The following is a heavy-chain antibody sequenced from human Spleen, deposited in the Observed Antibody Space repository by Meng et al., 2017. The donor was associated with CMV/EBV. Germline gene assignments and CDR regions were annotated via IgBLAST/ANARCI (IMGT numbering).Heavy chain of an antibody. CDR3: SRWEDNWFDP. Sequence: PGCVCPWVTRSCTHDLSCARISSRGHHLCWMRRPAGKGLEWIGSIYYSGSTYYNPSLKTRVSRSVDTSKNQFSLKLSSVTAADTAVYYCSRWEDNWFDPWGQRTLVTVSS. V-gene: IGHV4-39*07. CDR2: IYYSGST. CDR1: CARISSRGHH. D-gene: IGHD1-26*01. J-gene: IGHJ5*02.